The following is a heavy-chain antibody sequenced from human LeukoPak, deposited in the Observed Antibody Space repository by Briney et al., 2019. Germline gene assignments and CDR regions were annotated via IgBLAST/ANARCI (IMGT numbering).Heavy chain of an antibody. CDR2: IRSKANSYAT. D-gene: IGHD1-26*01. Sequence: GGSLRLSCAASGFTFSGSAMHWVRQASGKGLEWVGRIRSKANSYATAYAASVKGRFTISRDDSKNTAYLQMNSLKTEDTAVYYCTFSIVGSTGWFDPWGQGTLVTVSS. CDR1: GFTFSGSA. V-gene: IGHV3-73*01. CDR3: TFSIVGSTGWFDP. J-gene: IGHJ5*02.